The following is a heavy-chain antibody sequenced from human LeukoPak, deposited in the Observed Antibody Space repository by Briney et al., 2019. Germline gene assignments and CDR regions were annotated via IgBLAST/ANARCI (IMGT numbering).Heavy chain of an antibody. CDR2: VNPSGDST. D-gene: IGHD3/OR15-3a*01. J-gene: IGHJ4*02. V-gene: IGHV1-46*01. Sequence: ASVTVSCKASGYTFIRYYIHWVRQAPGQGLEWMGIVNPSGDSTNYAQKFQGRVTMTRDTSTSTVYMDLSSLRSEDTAVYYCARWTTTYLDYWGQGTLVTVSS. CDR3: ARWTTTYLDY. CDR1: GYTFIRYY.